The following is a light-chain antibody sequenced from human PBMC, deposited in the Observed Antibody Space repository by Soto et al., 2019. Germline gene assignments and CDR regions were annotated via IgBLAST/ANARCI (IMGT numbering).Light chain of an antibody. V-gene: IGLV2-23*01. J-gene: IGLJ1*01. Sequence: QSALTQPASVSGSPGQSITISCTGTSSDVGSYNLVSWYQQHPGQAPKVMIYEDSMRPSAISDRFSGSKSGNTASLTISGLQAEDEADYYCCSYAGGSTYVFGTGTKLTVL. CDR3: CSYAGGSTYV. CDR2: EDS. CDR1: SSDVGSYNL.